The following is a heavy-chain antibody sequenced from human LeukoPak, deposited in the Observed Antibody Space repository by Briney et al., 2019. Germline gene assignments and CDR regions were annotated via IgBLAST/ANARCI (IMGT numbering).Heavy chain of an antibody. CDR1: GFTFSSYW. Sequence: GGSLRLSCAASGFTFSSYWMRWVRQAPGKGLVWVSRIKSDGSSASYADSVKGRFTTSRDNAKNTLYLQMNSLRAEDTAVYYCARDLRTPSDTNIAIDYWGQGTLVTVSS. CDR2: IKSDGSSA. J-gene: IGHJ4*02. D-gene: IGHD4-23*01. V-gene: IGHV3-74*01. CDR3: ARDLRTPSDTNIAIDY.